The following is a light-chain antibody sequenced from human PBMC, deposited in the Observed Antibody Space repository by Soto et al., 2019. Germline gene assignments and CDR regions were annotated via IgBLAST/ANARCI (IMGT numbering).Light chain of an antibody. J-gene: IGKJ5*01. V-gene: IGKV1-5*01. Sequence: DIQMTQTPSTLSASVGDRVTITCRASQSISSWLAWYQQKPGKAPKLLIYDASSLEGGVPSRFSGSGSGTEFTLTISSLQPDDSATYYCQEYNSDSITFGQGTRLEVK. CDR1: QSISSW. CDR2: DAS. CDR3: QEYNSDSIT.